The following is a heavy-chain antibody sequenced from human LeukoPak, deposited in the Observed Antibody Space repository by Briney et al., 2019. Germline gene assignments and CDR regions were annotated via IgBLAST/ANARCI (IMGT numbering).Heavy chain of an antibody. D-gene: IGHD5-12*01. J-gene: IGHJ6*03. V-gene: IGHV4-4*07. CDR3: VRVRFDIGRYYYMDV. CDR2: IFFSGSS. CDR1: GVSITSSY. Sequence: SETLSLTCTVSGVSITSSYWGWIRQPAGKGLEWSGQIFFSGSSNYNSSLTRRVTMSVDTSENQFSLRLRSVTAADTAVYYCVRVRFDIGRYYYMDVWGEGTTVTVSS.